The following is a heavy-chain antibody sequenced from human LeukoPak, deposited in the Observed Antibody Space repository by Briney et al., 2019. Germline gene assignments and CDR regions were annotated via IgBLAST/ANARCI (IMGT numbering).Heavy chain of an antibody. V-gene: IGHV1-2*02. Sequence: ASVKVSCRASGYTFTGYYMHWVRQAPGQGLEWMGWVNPNSGGTNFAQKFQGRVTMTRDTSISTAYMELSRLRSDDTAVYFCARDREYRSSSYPLDYWGQGTLVTVSS. CDR1: GYTFTGYY. J-gene: IGHJ4*02. CDR2: VNPNSGGT. D-gene: IGHD6-6*01. CDR3: ARDREYRSSSYPLDY.